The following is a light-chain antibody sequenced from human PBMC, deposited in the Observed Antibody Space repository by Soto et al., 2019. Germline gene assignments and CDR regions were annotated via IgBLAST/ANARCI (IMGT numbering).Light chain of an antibody. CDR2: DVS. CDR3: ASYTRTTTLV. Sequence: QSALTQPASVSGSPGQSITISCTGTSDDVGHYNYVSWYQQHPGKAPKLMIYDVSNRPSGISNRFSGSKSGNTASLTISGLQAEDEADYYCASYTRTTTLVFGGGTKLTVL. CDR1: SDDVGHYNY. J-gene: IGLJ2*01. V-gene: IGLV2-14*03.